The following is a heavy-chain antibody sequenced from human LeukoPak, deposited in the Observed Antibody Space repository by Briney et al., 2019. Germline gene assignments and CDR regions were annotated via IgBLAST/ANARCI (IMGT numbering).Heavy chain of an antibody. J-gene: IGHJ5*02. CDR1: GFTFSSYA. CDR2: ISGSGGST. D-gene: IGHD2-15*01. Sequence: PGGSLRLPCAASGFTFSSYAMSWVRQAPGKGLEWVSAISGSGGSTYYADSVKGRFTISRDNSKNTLYLQMNSLRAEDTAVYYCAKIQGGYCSGGSCPLPNWFDPWGQGTLVTVSS. CDR3: AKIQGGYCSGGSCPLPNWFDP. V-gene: IGHV3-23*01.